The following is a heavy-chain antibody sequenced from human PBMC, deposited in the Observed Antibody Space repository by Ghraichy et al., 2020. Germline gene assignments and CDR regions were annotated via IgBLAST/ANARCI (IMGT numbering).Heavy chain of an antibody. J-gene: IGHJ4*02. D-gene: IGHD1-1*01. CDR1: GGSFSGYY. V-gene: IGHV4-34*01. CDR2: INHSGST. Sequence: SETLSLTCAVYGGSFSGYYWSWIRQPPGKGLEWIGEINHSGSTNYNPSLKSRVTISVDTSKNQFSLKLSSVTAADTAVYYCARGRRGYIPDRWGYWGQGTLVTVSS. CDR3: ARGRRGYIPDRWGY.